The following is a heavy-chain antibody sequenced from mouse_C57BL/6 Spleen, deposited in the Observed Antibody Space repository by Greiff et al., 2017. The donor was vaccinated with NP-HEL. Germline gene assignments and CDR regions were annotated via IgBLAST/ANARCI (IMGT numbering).Heavy chain of an antibody. CDR2: IDPSDSYT. V-gene: IGHV1-69*01. CDR3: ARLLSWYFDV. Sequence: QVQLQQSGAELVMPGASVKLSCKASGYTFTSYWMHWVKQRPGQGLEWIGEIDPSDSYTNYNQKFKGKSTLTVDKSSSTAYMQLSSLTSEDSAVYYCARLLSWYFDVWGTGTTVTVSS. D-gene: IGHD2-1*01. J-gene: IGHJ1*03. CDR1: GYTFTSYW.